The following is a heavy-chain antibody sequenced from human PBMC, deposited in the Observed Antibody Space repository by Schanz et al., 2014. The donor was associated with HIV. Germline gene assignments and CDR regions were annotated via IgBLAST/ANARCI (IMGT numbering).Heavy chain of an antibody. CDR1: GFTFSTYG. V-gene: IGHV3-33*01. D-gene: IGHD3-10*01. Sequence: QVQLVESGGRVVQPGRSLRLSCAAAGFTFSTYGMHWVRQAPGKGREWVAVIWYDGSNKYYADSVKGRFTISRDNSKNTLYLQMNSLRAEDTAVYYCARGSGPYYYYYGMDVWGQGTTVTVSS. CDR2: IWYDGSNK. J-gene: IGHJ6*02. CDR3: ARGSGPYYYYYGMDV.